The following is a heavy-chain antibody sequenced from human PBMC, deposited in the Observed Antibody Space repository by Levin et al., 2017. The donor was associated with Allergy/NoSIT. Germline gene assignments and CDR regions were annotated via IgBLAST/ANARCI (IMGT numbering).Heavy chain of an antibody. V-gene: IGHV4-39*01. Sequence: SETLSLTCTVSGGSISSSSYYWGWIRQPPGKGLEWIGSIYYSGSTYYNPSLKSRVTISVDTSKNQFSLKLSSVTAADTAVYYCASGSYDYVWGSYRYYFDYWGQGTLVTVSS. J-gene: IGHJ4*02. CDR3: ASGSYDYVWGSYRYYFDY. CDR2: IYYSGST. D-gene: IGHD3-16*02. CDR1: GGSISSSSYY.